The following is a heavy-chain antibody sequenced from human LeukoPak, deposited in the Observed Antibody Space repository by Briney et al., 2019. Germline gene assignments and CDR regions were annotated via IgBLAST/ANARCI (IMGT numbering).Heavy chain of an antibody. CDR2: IYYSGST. CDR1: GGSISSYY. J-gene: IGHJ4*02. CDR3: ARVSSPSYYFDY. Sequence: PSETLSLTCTVSGGSISSYYWSWIRQPPGKGLEWIGYIYYSGSTNYNPSLKSRVTISVDTSKNQFSLKLSSVTAADTAVYYCARVSSPSYYFDYWGQGTLVTVSS. V-gene: IGHV4-59*08. D-gene: IGHD2-8*01.